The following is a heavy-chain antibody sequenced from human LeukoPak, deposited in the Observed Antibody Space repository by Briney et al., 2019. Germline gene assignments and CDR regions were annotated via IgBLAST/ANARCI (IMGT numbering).Heavy chain of an antibody. J-gene: IGHJ6*03. CDR2: IYSGGNT. CDR1: GFTVSSNS. V-gene: IGHV3-53*05. CDR3: AKGVQLWLNYYYYMDV. D-gene: IGHD5-18*01. Sequence: GGSLRLSCTVSGFTVSSNSMSWVRQAPGKGLEWVSFIYSGGNTHYSDSVKGRFTISRDNSKNTLYLQMNSLRAEDTAVYYCAKGVQLWLNYYYYMDVWGKGTTVTISS.